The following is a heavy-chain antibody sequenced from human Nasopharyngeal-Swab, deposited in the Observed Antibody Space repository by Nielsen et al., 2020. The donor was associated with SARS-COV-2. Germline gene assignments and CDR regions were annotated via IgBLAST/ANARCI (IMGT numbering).Heavy chain of an antibody. CDR1: GGSFSGYY. CDR2: INHSGST. V-gene: IGHV4-34*01. D-gene: IGHD2-15*01. J-gene: IGHJ5*02. CDR3: ARVADCSGGSCDGWFDP. Sequence: GSLRLSWAVYGGSFSGYYWSWIRQPPGKGLEWIGEINHSGSTNYNPSLKSRVTISVDTSKNQFSLKLSSVTAADTAVYYCARVADCSGGSCDGWFDPWGQGTLVTVSS.